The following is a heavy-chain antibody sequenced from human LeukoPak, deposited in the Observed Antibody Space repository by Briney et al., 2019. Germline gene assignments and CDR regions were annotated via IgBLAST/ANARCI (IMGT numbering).Heavy chain of an antibody. CDR1: GFTFSSYA. V-gene: IGHV3-23*01. CDR2: ISGSGGST. D-gene: IGHD2-2*01. CDR3: AKLSLYCSSASCLNWFDP. Sequence: PGGSLRLSCAASGFTFSSYAMSWVRQAPGKGLEWVSAISGSGGSTYYADSVKGRFTISRDNSKNTLYLQMNSLRAEDTAVYYCAKLSLYCSSASCLNWFDPGGQGTLVTVSS. J-gene: IGHJ5*02.